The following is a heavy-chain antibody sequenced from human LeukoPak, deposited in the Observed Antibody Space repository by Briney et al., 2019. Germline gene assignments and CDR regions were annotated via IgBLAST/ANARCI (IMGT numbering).Heavy chain of an antibody. Sequence: GGSLRLSCAASGFTFSSYAMHWVRQAPGKGLEWVAVISYDGSNKYYADSVKGRFTISRDNSKNTLYLQMNSLRAEDTAVYYCARDYLMITFGGVIESFGYWGQGTLVNVSS. V-gene: IGHV3-30*04. J-gene: IGHJ4*02. D-gene: IGHD3-16*02. CDR2: ISYDGSNK. CDR3: ARDYLMITFGGVIESFGY. CDR1: GFTFSSYA.